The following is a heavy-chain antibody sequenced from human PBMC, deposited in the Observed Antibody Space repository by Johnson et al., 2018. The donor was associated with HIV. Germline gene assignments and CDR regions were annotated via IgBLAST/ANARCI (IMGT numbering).Heavy chain of an antibody. D-gene: IGHD3-16*01. J-gene: IGHJ3*02. V-gene: IGHV3-66*04. CDR2: IYSGGST. CDR1: GFTFDDYA. Sequence: VQVVESGGGLVQPGRSLRLSCAASGFTFDDYAMHWVRQAPGKGLEWVSVIYSGGSTYYADSVKGRFTISRDNSKNTLYLQMSKLRAEDTAVYFCASQVRGLRLGVDAFDIWGQGTMVTVSS. CDR3: ASQVRGLRLGVDAFDI.